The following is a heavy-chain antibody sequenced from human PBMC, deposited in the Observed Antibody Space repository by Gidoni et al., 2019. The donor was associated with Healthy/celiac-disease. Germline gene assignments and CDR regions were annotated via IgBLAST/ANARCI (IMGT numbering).Heavy chain of an antibody. CDR2: IIPIFGTA. CDR1: GGTFSSYA. Sequence: QVQLVQSGAEVKKPGSSVKVSCKASGGTFSSYAISWVRQAPGQGLEWMGGIIPIFGTANYAQKFQGRVTITADESTSTAYMELSSLRSEDTAVYYCASEHPCSGGSCYSERYYYGMDVWGQGTTVTVSS. D-gene: IGHD2-15*01. CDR3: ASEHPCSGGSCYSERYYYGMDV. V-gene: IGHV1-69*01. J-gene: IGHJ6*02.